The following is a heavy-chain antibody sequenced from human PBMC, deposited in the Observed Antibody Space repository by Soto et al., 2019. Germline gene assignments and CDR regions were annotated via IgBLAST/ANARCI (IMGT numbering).Heavy chain of an antibody. J-gene: IGHJ6*02. Sequence: SETLSLTCAVSGGSISSSNWWSWVRQPPGKGLEWIGEIYHSGSTNYNPSLKSRVTISVDKSKNQFSLKLSSVTAADTAVYYCARAVAADYYYYGMDVWGQGTTVTVSS. V-gene: IGHV4-4*02. CDR1: GGSISSSNW. CDR3: ARAVAADYYYYGMDV. CDR2: IYHSGST. D-gene: IGHD6-19*01.